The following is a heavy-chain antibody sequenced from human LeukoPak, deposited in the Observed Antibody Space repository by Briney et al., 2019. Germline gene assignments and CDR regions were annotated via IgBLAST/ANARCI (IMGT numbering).Heavy chain of an antibody. CDR1: GFTFSSYG. V-gene: IGHV3-33*01. CDR3: ARDSGWYGMDV. Sequence: GGSLRLSCAASGFTFSSYGMHWVRQAPGKGLEWVAVIWYDGSNKYYADSVKGRFTISRDNSKNTLYLQMNSLRAEDTAVYYCARDSGWYGMDVWGQGTTVTVSS. D-gene: IGHD1-14*01. CDR2: IWYDGSNK. J-gene: IGHJ6*02.